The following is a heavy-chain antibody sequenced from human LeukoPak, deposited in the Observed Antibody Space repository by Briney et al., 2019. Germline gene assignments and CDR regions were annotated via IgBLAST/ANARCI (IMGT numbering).Heavy chain of an antibody. CDR3: ARVRVSSGYYIDY. Sequence: PGGSLRFSCAASGFTFSSYWMHWVRQAPGKGLVWVSRINTDGSSTTYADSVKGRFTISRDNAKNTLYLQINSLRAEDTAVYYCARVRVSSGYYIDYWGQGTLVTVSS. CDR2: INTDGSST. J-gene: IGHJ4*02. D-gene: IGHD5-12*01. CDR1: GFTFSSYW. V-gene: IGHV3-74*01.